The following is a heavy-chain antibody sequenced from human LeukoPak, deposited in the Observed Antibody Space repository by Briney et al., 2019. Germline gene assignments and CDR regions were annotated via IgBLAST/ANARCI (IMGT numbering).Heavy chain of an antibody. J-gene: IGHJ5*01. CDR1: GFTFSSYA. CDR3: AKDAPMGYCSSTSCYADS. CDR2: ISGSGGST. D-gene: IGHD2-2*01. Sequence: GGSLRLSCAASGFTFSSYAMSWVRQAPGKGLEWVSAISGSGGSTYYADSVKGRFTISRDNSKNTLYLQMNGLRAEDTAVYYCAKDAPMGYCSSTSCYADSWGQGTLVTVSS. V-gene: IGHV3-23*01.